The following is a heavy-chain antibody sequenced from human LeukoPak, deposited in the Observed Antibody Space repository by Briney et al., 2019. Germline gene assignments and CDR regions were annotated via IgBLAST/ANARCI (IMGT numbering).Heavy chain of an antibody. CDR1: GLYYY. CDR2: IYSGGST. D-gene: IGHD2-15*01. J-gene: IGHJ4*02. Sequence: PGGSLRLSCAASGLYYYMSWVRQAPGKGLEWVSVIYSGGSTYYADSVKGRFTISRDNSKNTLFLQMTSLRAEDTAVYYCASQNSNFYSYYFDFWGQGTLVTVSS. V-gene: IGHV3-66*04. CDR3: ASQNSNFYSYYFDF.